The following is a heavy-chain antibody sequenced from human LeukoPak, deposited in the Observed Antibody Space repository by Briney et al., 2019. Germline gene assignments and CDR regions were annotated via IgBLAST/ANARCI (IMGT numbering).Heavy chain of an antibody. CDR1: GGSISSGDYY. CDR2: MYYSGST. V-gene: IGHV4-30-4*08. CDR3: AREEGNWFDP. Sequence: SQTLSLTCTVSGGSISSGDYYWGWIRQARGKGLEWIGYMYYSGSTYDNRDRKSQITKTVNTRKNQFSLKLSSVTAADTAVYYCAREEGNWFDPWGQGTLVTVSS. J-gene: IGHJ5*02.